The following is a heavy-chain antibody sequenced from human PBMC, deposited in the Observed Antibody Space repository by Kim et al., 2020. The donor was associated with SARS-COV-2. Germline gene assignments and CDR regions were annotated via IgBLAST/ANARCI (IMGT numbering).Heavy chain of an antibody. CDR2: MNHNRGNT. Sequence: ASVKVSCKASGYSFISYDINWVRQATGQGLEWMGWMNHNRGNTGYAQKFQGRVSMTWDTSISTAYMELSSLTSDDTAVYYCARRSGVEAGGIFDYGMDVWGQGTTVTVSS. CDR3: ARRSGVEAGGIFDYGMDV. V-gene: IGHV1-8*01. CDR1: GYSFISYD. D-gene: IGHD6-13*01. J-gene: IGHJ6*02.